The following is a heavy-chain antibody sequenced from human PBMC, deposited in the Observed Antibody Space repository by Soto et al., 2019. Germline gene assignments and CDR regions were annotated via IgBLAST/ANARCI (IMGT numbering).Heavy chain of an antibody. CDR1: GYIFIHCF. CDR2: INPSSGNT. J-gene: IGHJ4*02. Sequence: QVQLVQSGAEMKQHGASVKLSCQASGYIFIHCFMHWVRQAPGQGLEWTGGINPSSGNTTYAQKFQGRVTVTRDASTSTVYMELSSLGSGDTAMYYCARSLGETTSLFDYWGQGSLVTVSA. D-gene: IGHD1-26*01. V-gene: IGHV1-46*01. CDR3: ARSLGETTSLFDY.